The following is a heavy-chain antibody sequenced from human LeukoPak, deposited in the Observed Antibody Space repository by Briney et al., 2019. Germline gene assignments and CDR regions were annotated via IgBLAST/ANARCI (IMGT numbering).Heavy chain of an antibody. CDR2: IYYSGST. CDR1: GGSFSGYY. CDR3: AREGYGDYLDY. J-gene: IGHJ4*02. V-gene: IGHV4-59*01. Sequence: PSETLSLTCAVYGGSFSGYYWSWIRQPPGKGLEWIGYIYYSGSTNYNPSLKSRVTISVDTSKNQFSLKLSSVTAADTAVYYCAREGYGDYLDYWGQGTLVTVSS. D-gene: IGHD4-17*01.